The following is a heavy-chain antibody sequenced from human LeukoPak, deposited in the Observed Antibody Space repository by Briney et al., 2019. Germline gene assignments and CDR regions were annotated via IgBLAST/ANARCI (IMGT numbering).Heavy chain of an antibody. J-gene: IGHJ4*02. CDR2: IKQDGSEK. V-gene: IGHV3-7*01. D-gene: IGHD3-22*01. CDR3: ARDPYYYDSSGYLN. Sequence: GGSLRLSCAASGFTFSSYWMSWVRQAPGKGLEWVANIKQDGSEKYYVDSVKGRFTISRDNAKNSLYLQMNSLRAEDTAVYYCARDPYYYDSSGYLNWGQGTLVTVPS. CDR1: GFTFSSYW.